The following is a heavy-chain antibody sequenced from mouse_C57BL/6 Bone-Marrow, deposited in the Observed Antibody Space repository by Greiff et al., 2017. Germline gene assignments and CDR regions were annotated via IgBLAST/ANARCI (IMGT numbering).Heavy chain of an antibody. J-gene: IGHJ2*01. V-gene: IGHV14-2*01. CDR3: TRSHIYSSTNC. CDR2: IDPEDGET. Sequence: EVHLVESGAELVKPGASVKLSCTASGFNIKDYYIHWVKQRTEQGLEWIGRIDPEDGETKYAPKFQDKATITADTTTNTAYLQLSRLTSEDTAVYYCTRSHIYSSTNCWGQGTTLTVSS. CDR1: GFNIKDYY. D-gene: IGHD2-12*01.